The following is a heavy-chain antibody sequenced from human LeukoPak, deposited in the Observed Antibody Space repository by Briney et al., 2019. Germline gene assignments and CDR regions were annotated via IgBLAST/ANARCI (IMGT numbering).Heavy chain of an antibody. V-gene: IGHV3-74*01. CDR3: ARMRGRYCSSNGCYVEY. CDR2: INSDGSTT. Sequence: GGSLRLSCAASGFTFSNYWMHWVRQAPGKGLVWISRINSDGSTTNYADSVKGRFTISRDNSKNTLYLQMNSLRVEDTAVYYCARMRGRYCSSNGCYVEYWGQGALVTVSS. J-gene: IGHJ4*02. CDR1: GFTFSNYW. D-gene: IGHD2-2*01.